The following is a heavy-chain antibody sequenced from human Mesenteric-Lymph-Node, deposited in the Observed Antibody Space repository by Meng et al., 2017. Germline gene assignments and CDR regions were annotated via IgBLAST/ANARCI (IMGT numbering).Heavy chain of an antibody. CDR1: GFTVSSNY. V-gene: IGHV3-53*01. D-gene: IGHD2-8*02. Sequence: GESLKISCAASGFTVSSNYMSWVRQAPGKGLEWVSVIYSGGSTYYADSVKGRFTLSRDNSKNTVNLQMNSLRAEDTAIYFCTKRICTGGACCGFDYWGQGTLVTVSS. CDR3: TKRICTGGACCGFDY. CDR2: IYSGGST. J-gene: IGHJ4*02.